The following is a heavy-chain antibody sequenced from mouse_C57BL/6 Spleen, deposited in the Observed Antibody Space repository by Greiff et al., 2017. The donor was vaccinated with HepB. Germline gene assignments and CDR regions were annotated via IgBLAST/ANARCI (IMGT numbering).Heavy chain of an antibody. V-gene: IGHV14-1*01. J-gene: IGHJ2*01. CDR3: RAYYYGSSYDY. Sequence: EVQLQQSGAELVRPGASVKLSCTASGFNIRDYYMHWVKQRPEQGLEWIGRIDPEDGDTEYAPKFQGKATMTADTSSNTAYLQLSSLTSEDTAVYYCRAYYYGSSYDYWGQGTTLTVSS. CDR1: GFNIRDYY. CDR2: IDPEDGDT. D-gene: IGHD1-1*01.